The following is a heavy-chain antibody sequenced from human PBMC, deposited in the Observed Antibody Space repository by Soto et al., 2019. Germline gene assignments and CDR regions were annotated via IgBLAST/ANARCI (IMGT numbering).Heavy chain of an antibody. CDR3: ARSLGYCTNGVCYGMDV. J-gene: IGHJ6*02. D-gene: IGHD2-8*01. V-gene: IGHV1-69*06. CDR2: IIPISETT. Sequence: GASGKGSCKASGGTFSSLGINWVRLAPGQGLEWMGGIIPISETTHYAQIFQDRVTIVADMSTATAYMELSRLRSDDTAVYYCARSLGYCTNGVCYGMDVWGQGTTVTVSS. CDR1: GGTFSSLG.